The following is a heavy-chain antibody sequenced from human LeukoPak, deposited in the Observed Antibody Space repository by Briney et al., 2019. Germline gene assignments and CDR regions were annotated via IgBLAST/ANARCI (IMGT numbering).Heavy chain of an antibody. V-gene: IGHV3-74*01. J-gene: IGHJ4*02. Sequence: PGGSLRLSCAASGFTFSSYWMHWVRQAPGKGLVWVSRINGDGNSINYADSVRGRFTISRDNAKNSLYLQMNGLRAEDTAVYYCARDDPSMIAALHYWGQGTLVTVSS. CDR1: GFTFSSYW. CDR3: ARDDPSMIAALHY. D-gene: IGHD6-6*01. CDR2: INGDGNSI.